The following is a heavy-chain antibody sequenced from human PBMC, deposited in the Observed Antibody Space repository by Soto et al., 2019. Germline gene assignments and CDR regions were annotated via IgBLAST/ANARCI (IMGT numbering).Heavy chain of an antibody. D-gene: IGHD2-8*01. J-gene: IGHJ6*02. CDR2: IIPIFGTA. CDR1: GGTFSSYA. Sequence: SVKVSCKASGGTFSSYAISWVRQAPGQGLEWMGGIIPIFGTANYAQKFQGRVTITADESTSTAYMELSSLRSEDTAVYYCARWAGYCTNGGGYKVYYYYGLDVWGQGTTVTLSS. CDR3: ARWAGYCTNGGGYKVYYYYGLDV. V-gene: IGHV1-69*13.